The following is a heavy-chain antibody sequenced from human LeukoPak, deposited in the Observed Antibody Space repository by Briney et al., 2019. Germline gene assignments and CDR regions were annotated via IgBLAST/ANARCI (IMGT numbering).Heavy chain of an antibody. Sequence: QPGGSLRLSCAASGFTFSRYEMNWVRQAPGXGLEWISYISSSGSTIYYADSVEGRFTISRDNAQNSLYLQMNSLRAEDTAVYYCAREYGSGNFAYYFYGMDVWGQGTTVTVSS. J-gene: IGHJ6*02. V-gene: IGHV3-48*03. CDR1: GFTFSRYE. D-gene: IGHD3-10*01. CDR2: ISSSGSTI. CDR3: AREYGSGNFAYYFYGMDV.